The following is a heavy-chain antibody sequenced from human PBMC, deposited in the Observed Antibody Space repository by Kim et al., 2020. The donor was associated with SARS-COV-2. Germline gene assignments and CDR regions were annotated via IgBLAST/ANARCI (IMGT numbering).Heavy chain of an antibody. J-gene: IGHJ4*02. V-gene: IGHV3-43*01. CDR1: GFTFDDYT. CDR2: ISWDGGST. D-gene: IGHD1-26*01. Sequence: GGSLRLSCAASGFTFDDYTMHWVRQAPGKGLEWVSLISWDGGSTYYADSVKGRFTISRDNSKTSLYLQMNSLRTEDTALYYCAKGTYRLGAPDYWGQGTLVTVSS. CDR3: AKGTYRLGAPDY.